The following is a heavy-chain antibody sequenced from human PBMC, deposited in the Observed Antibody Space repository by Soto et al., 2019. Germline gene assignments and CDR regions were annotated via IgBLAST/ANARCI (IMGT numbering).Heavy chain of an antibody. CDR3: ARARDPFLEWLPLDD. J-gene: IGHJ4*02. CDR1: GGTFSSYA. Sequence: QVQLVQSGAEVKKPGSSVKVSCKASGGTFSSYAISWVRQAPGQGLEWMGGIIPIFGTANYAQKFQGRVTTTAAEATSTAYMALSSLRSEDTAVYYCARARDPFLEWLPLDDWGQGTLVTVSS. V-gene: IGHV1-69*12. CDR2: IIPIFGTA. D-gene: IGHD3-3*02.